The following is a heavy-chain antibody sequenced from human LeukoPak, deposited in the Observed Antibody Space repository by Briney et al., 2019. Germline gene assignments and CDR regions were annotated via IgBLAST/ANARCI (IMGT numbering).Heavy chain of an antibody. Sequence: GESLKISCKGSGYSFTSYWIGWVRQMPGKGLEWMGIIYPGDSDTRYSPSFQGQVTISADKSISTAYLQWSSLKASDTAMYYCARRKSGSSWYVSPFDYWGQGTLVTVSS. CDR1: GYSFTSYW. D-gene: IGHD6-13*01. CDR3: ARRKSGSSWYVSPFDY. CDR2: IYPGDSDT. J-gene: IGHJ4*02. V-gene: IGHV5-51*01.